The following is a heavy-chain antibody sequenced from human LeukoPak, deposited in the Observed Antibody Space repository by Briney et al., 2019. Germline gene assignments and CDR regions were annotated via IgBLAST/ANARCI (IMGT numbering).Heavy chain of an antibody. V-gene: IGHV4-4*02. Sequence: SETLSLTCGVSGGSVSSTNWWTWIRPPPGKGLEWIGEVHLDGRTNFNPSLKSRLTMSVDLSENHVSLKLTSVTAADTAVYYCAGEGGFYRPLDYSGQGTLVTVSS. CDR2: VHLDGRT. CDR3: AGEGGFYRPLDY. J-gene: IGHJ4*02. CDR1: GGSVSSTNW. D-gene: IGHD6-25*01.